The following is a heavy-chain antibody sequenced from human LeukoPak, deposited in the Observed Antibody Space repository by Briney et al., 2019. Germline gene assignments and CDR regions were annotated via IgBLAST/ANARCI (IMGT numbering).Heavy chain of an antibody. J-gene: IGHJ4*02. Sequence: GGSLRLSCAASGFTFSTYIMNWVRQAPGKGLEWVSSISSSSSYIYYADSVQGRFTISRDNAKSSLYLQMNSLRAEDTAVYYCARDLGTVTTLTSDYWGQGTLVTVSS. D-gene: IGHD4-17*01. V-gene: IGHV3-21*01. CDR2: ISSSSSYI. CDR1: GFTFSTYI. CDR3: ARDLGTVTTLTSDY.